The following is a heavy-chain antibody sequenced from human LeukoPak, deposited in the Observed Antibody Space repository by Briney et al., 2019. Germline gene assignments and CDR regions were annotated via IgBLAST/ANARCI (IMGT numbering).Heavy chain of an antibody. D-gene: IGHD1-1*01. J-gene: IGHJ4*02. CDR3: ARDGSTQFDY. V-gene: IGHV4-61*02. CDR1: GGSISSGSYY. CDR2: IYTSGST. Sequence: SQTLSRTCTVSGGSISSGSYYWSWIRQPAGKGQEWIGRIYTSGSTNYNPSLKSRVTISVDTSKNQFSLKLSSVTAADTAVYYCARDGSTQFDYWGQGALVTVSS.